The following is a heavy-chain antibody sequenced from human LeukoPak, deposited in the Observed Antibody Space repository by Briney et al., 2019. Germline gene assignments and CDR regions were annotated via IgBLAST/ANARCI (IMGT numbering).Heavy chain of an antibody. CDR1: GFTFSDYW. CDR2: TKQDEGES. CDR3: ARDIEVWSSSGWYGPSYFDY. V-gene: IGHV3-7*01. Sequence: GGSLRLSCAAFGFTFSDYWMSWVRQAPGKGPEWVANTKQDEGESYYIDSVKGRFTISRDNSKNSLYLQMNSLRAEDTAVYYCARDIEVWSSSGWYGPSYFDYWGQGTLVTVSS. D-gene: IGHD6-19*01. J-gene: IGHJ4*02.